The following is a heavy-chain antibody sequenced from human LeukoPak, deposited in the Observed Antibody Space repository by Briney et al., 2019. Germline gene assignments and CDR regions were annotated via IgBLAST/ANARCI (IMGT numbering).Heavy chain of an antibody. V-gene: IGHV3-23*01. J-gene: IGHJ4*02. Sequence: GGSLRLSCAASGFTFSNYAMSWVRQAPGKGLEWVSAISDSDGSTYYGDSLKGRFTISRDNSKNTLYLQMNSLRAEDTAIYYCVVTTGGYFDYWAQGSLVTVSS. CDR3: VVTTGGYFDY. D-gene: IGHD3-10*01. CDR1: GFTFSNYA. CDR2: ISDSDGST.